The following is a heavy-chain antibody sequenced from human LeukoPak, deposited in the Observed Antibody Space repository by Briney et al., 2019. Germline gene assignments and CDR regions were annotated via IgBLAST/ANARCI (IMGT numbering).Heavy chain of an antibody. V-gene: IGHV3-48*01. Sequence: GGSLRLSCAASGFTFTIFGLNWVRQAPGKGLEWVSYISSSSTIYYADSVKGRFTISRDNAKNSLYLQMNSLRAEDTAVYYCARDADAFDIWGQGTMVTVSS. CDR1: GFTFTIFG. CDR3: ARDADAFDI. CDR2: ISSSSTI. J-gene: IGHJ3*02.